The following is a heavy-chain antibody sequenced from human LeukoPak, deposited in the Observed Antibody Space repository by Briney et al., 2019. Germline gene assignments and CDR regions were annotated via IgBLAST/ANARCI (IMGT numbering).Heavy chain of an antibody. CDR3: ARIRYSYGTIIDY. D-gene: IGHD5-18*01. CDR1: GSTFSSYW. Sequence: GGSLRLSCAASGSTFSSYWMSWVRQAPGKGLEWVANIKQDGSEKYYVDSVKGRFTISRDNAKNSLYLQMNSLRAEDTAVYYCARIRYSYGTIIDYWGQGTLVTVSS. V-gene: IGHV3-7*01. J-gene: IGHJ4*02. CDR2: IKQDGSEK.